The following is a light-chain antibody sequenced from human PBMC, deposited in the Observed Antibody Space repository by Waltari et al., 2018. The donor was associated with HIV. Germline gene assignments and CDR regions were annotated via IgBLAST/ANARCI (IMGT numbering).Light chain of an antibody. J-gene: IGLJ2*01. CDR1: SSTIGTGYN. CDR3: QSYDSSLSGSSVV. V-gene: IGLV1-40*01. CDR2: GNT. Sequence: QSVLTQPPSVPGAPGQRVTISCSASSSTIGTGYNVYWYQRFLGTPPKPLIYGNTNRPSGVPDRFSGSKSGTSASLAITGLQAEDEADYYCQSYDSSLSGSSVVFGGGTKLTVL.